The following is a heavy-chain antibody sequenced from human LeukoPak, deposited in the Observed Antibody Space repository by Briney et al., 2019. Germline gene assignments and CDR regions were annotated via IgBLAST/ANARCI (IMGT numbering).Heavy chain of an antibody. CDR2: IYSGGST. CDR3: AKSSLVPPFDY. V-gene: IGHV3-23*03. CDR1: GFTFGDYA. Sequence: GGSLRLSCTASGFTFGDYAMSWVRQAPGKGLEWVSVIYSGGSTYYADSVKGRFTISRDNSKNTLYLQMNSLRAHDTAVYYCAKSSLVPPFDYWGQGTLVTVSS. J-gene: IGHJ4*02. D-gene: IGHD6-6*01.